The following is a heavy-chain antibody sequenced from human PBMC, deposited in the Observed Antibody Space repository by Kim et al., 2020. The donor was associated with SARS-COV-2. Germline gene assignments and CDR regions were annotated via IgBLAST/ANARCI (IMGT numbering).Heavy chain of an antibody. D-gene: IGHD3-22*01. CDR1: GYTFTSYG. Sequence: ASVKVSCKASGYTFTSYGISWVRQAPGQGLEWMGWISAYNGNTNYAQKLQGRVTMTTDTSTSTAYMELRSLRSYDTAVYYCARLDFGYYDSSGYSGWFDPWGQGTLVTVSS. V-gene: IGHV1-18*01. J-gene: IGHJ5*02. CDR3: ARLDFGYYDSSGYSGWFDP. CDR2: ISAYNGNT.